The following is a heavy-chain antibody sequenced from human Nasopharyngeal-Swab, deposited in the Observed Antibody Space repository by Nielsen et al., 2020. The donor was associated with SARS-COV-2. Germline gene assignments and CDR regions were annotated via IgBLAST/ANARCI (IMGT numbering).Heavy chain of an antibody. J-gene: IGHJ4*02. CDR3: TREAAAGDY. CDR2: IGQDGSET. Sequence: GESLKISCKPSGFTFSYYWMAWVRQAQGKRLAWLANIGQDGSETYSVDSVKGRFTILRDNARNSLYLEMNNLRVEDTAVYYCTREAAAGDYWGQGTLVTVSS. D-gene: IGHD6-13*01. CDR1: GFTFSYYW. V-gene: IGHV3-7*01.